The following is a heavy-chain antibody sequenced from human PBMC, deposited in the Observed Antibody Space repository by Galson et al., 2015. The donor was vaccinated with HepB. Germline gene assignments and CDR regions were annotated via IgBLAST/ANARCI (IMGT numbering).Heavy chain of an antibody. CDR1: GFTVSSNY. V-gene: IGHV3-53*01. CDR3: ARDPPSSMVGSRGAFDV. J-gene: IGHJ3*01. Sequence: SLRLSCAAPGFTVSSNYMNWVRQAPGKGLEWVAVIYTGGSAYHADSVKGRFTISGDNSKNTVYLQMDSLRAEDTAVYYCARDPPSSMVGSRGAFDVWGQGTVVTVS. CDR2: IYTGGSA. D-gene: IGHD1-26*01.